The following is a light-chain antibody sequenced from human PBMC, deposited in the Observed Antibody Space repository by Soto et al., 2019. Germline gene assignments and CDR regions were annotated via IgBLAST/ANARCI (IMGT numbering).Light chain of an antibody. Sequence: EIVLTQSPGTLSLSPGDIATRSCRASQSVSSSYLAWYQQKPGQAPRLLIYGASSRATGIPDRFSGSGSETDFTLTISRLEPEDFAVYYCQQYGSSPQTFGQGTKVEIK. CDR3: QQYGSSPQT. CDR2: GAS. J-gene: IGKJ1*01. CDR1: QSVSSSY. V-gene: IGKV3-20*01.